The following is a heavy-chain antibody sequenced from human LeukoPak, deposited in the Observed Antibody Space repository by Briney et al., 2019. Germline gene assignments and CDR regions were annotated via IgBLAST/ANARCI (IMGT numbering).Heavy chain of an antibody. CDR2: IKQDGSEK. Sequence: HPGGSLRLSCAASGFTFSGYWMNWVRQAPGKGLEWVANIKQDGSEKDYVDFVKGRFTISRDNAKNSLYLQMNSLRVEDTAVYYCARVSSLAVAGFFDYWGQGILVTVSS. J-gene: IGHJ4*02. CDR1: GFTFSGYW. D-gene: IGHD6-19*01. V-gene: IGHV3-7*01. CDR3: ARVSSLAVAGFFDY.